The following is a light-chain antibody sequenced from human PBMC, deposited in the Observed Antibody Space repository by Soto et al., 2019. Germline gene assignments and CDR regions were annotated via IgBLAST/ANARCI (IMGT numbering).Light chain of an antibody. CDR1: ETVTGKY. CDR2: AAS. CDR3: QQYSSPPQT. Sequence: EIVLTQSPGTPSLSPGDRATLSCRASETVTGKYLAWYQQKAGQAPRLLIFAASNRATGIPDRFSGSGSGTDFTLTISRLEPEDFAVYFCQQYSSPPQTFGQGTKVEIK. V-gene: IGKV3-20*01. J-gene: IGKJ1*01.